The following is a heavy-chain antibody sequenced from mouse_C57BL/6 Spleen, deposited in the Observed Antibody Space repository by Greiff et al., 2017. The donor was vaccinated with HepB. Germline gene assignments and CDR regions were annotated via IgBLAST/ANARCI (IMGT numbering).Heavy chain of an antibody. Sequence: VHVKQSGPELVKPGASVKISCKASGYSFTGYYMNWVKQRPEKSLEWIGEINPSTGGTTYNQKFKAKATLTVDKSSSTAYMQLKSLTSEDSAFYDCARSGYYGSSPGFDVWGTGTTVTVSS. V-gene: IGHV1-42*01. D-gene: IGHD1-1*01. CDR2: INPSTGGT. CDR3: ARSGYYGSSPGFDV. CDR1: GYSFTGYY. J-gene: IGHJ1*03.